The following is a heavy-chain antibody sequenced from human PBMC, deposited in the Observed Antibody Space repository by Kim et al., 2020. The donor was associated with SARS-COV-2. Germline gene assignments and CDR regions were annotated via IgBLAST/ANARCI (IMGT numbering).Heavy chain of an antibody. J-gene: IGHJ4*02. Sequence: GGSLRLSCAASGFTFSSYAMSWVRQAPGKGLEWVSAISGSGGSTYYADSVKGRFTISRDNSKNTLYLQINSLRAEDTAVYYCAKAGGPTVTLRGEFDYWGQGTLVTVSS. CDR3: AKAGGPTVTLRGEFDY. CDR1: GFTFSSYA. D-gene: IGHD4-17*01. CDR2: ISGSGGST. V-gene: IGHV3-23*01.